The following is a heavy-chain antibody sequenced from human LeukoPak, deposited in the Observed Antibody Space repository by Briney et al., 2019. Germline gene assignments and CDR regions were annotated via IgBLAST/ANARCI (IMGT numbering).Heavy chain of an antibody. CDR2: INHSGST. CDR1: GGSFGGYY. Sequence: SETLSLTCAVYGGSFGGYYWSWIRQPPGKGLEWIGEINHSGSTNYNPSLKSRVTISVDTSKNQFSLKLSSVTAADTAVYYCARNKRRYSSSWYPAFDIWGQGTMVTVSS. V-gene: IGHV4-34*01. CDR3: ARNKRRYSSSWYPAFDI. D-gene: IGHD6-13*01. J-gene: IGHJ3*02.